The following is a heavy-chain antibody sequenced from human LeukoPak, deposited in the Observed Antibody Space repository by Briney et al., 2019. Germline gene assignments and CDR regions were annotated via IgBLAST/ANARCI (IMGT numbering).Heavy chain of an antibody. CDR3: AKGRYGGESGYFDY. V-gene: IGHV3-23*01. Sequence: GGSLRLSCAASGFTFSNYAMSWVRQAPGEGLQWVSAISGGGGNTYNADSVKGRFTISRDNSKNTLYLQMNSLRAGDTAVYYCAKGRYGGESGYFDYWGQGTLVTVSS. D-gene: IGHD4-23*01. J-gene: IGHJ4*02. CDR2: ISGGGGNT. CDR1: GFTFSNYA.